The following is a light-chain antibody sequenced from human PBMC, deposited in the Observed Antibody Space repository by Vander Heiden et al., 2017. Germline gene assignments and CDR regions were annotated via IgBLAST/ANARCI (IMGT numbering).Light chain of an antibody. CDR2: DDS. V-gene: IGLV3-21*02. CDR3: QVWDSSSDHSWV. CDR1: NIGSKS. Sequence: SYVLTQPPSVSVAPGQTARITCGGNNIGSKSVHWYQQKPGQAPVLVVYDDSDRPSGIPKRFSGSNSGNTATLTISRVEAGDEADYYCQVWDSSSDHSWVFGGGTKLTVL. J-gene: IGLJ3*02.